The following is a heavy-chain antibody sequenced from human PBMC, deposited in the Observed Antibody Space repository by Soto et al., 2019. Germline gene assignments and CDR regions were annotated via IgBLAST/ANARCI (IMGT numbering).Heavy chain of an antibody. V-gene: IGHV5-51*01. CDR3: ASPLPNYYDGSGYFHDAFDI. J-gene: IGHJ3*02. D-gene: IGHD3-22*01. Sequence: EVQLVQSGAEVKKPGESLKISCKGSGYSFTSYWIGWVRQMPGKGLEWMGIIYPGDSDTRYSPSFQGQVTISADKSISTAYLQWSSLKASDTAMYYCASPLPNYYDGSGYFHDAFDIWGQGTMVTVSS. CDR2: IYPGDSDT. CDR1: GYSFTSYW.